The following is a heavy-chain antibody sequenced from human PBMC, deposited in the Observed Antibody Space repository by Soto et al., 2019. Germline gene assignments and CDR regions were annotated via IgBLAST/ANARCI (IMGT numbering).Heavy chain of an antibody. V-gene: IGHV4-31*03. Sequence: PSETLSLTCTVSGHSLSSGGYYWSWIRQHPGKGLEWVGYIYFTGSTLYNPSLKSRLAMSLDTSKNQFSLRLTSVTAADTAVYFCVRDWGSSGWPNWGQGTLVTVSS. CDR1: GHSLSSGGYY. J-gene: IGHJ4*02. CDR2: IYFTGST. CDR3: VRDWGSSGWPN. D-gene: IGHD6-19*01.